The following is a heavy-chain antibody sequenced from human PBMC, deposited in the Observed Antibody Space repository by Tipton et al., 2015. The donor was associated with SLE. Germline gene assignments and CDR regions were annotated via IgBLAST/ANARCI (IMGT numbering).Heavy chain of an antibody. D-gene: IGHD2/OR15-2a*01. J-gene: IGHJ4*02. CDR2: ITRDGGAT. V-gene: IGHV3-43*01. CDR1: GFAFDEYT. CDR3: AKEKNKIVDG. Sequence: GSLRLSCAASGFAFDEYTMHWVRQVPGKSLEWVSLITRDGGATYYADSAKGRFTISRDNSKNSLFLQMNSLRTEDTALYHCAKEKNKIVDGWGQGTLVTVSS.